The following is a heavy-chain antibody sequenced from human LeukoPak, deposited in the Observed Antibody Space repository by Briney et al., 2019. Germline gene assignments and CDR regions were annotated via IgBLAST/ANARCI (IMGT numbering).Heavy chain of an antibody. D-gene: IGHD6-19*01. J-gene: IGHJ6*02. CDR3: ARGKVAGTGYYYYGMDV. V-gene: IGHV3-64D*09. Sequence: GGSLRLSCSASGFTFSSYAMHWVRQAPGKGLEYVSAISSNGGSTYYADSVKGRFTISRDNSKNTLYLQMSSLRAEDTAVYYCARGKVAGTGYYYYGMDVWGQGTTVTVSS. CDR1: GFTFSSYA. CDR2: ISSNGGST.